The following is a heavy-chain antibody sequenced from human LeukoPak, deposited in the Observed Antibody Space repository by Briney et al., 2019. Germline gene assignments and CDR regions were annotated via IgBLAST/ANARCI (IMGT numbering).Heavy chain of an antibody. CDR1: GYTFTSYG. Sequence: ASVTVSCKASGYTFTSYGISWVRQAPGQGLEWMGWISAYNGNTNYAQKFQGRVTMTTDTSTSTAYMELRSLRSDDTAVYYCARDLGYYYGSGSQTLYYYYYGMDVWGQGTTVTVSS. J-gene: IGHJ6*02. V-gene: IGHV1-18*01. CDR3: ARDLGYYYGSGSQTLYYYYYGMDV. CDR2: ISAYNGNT. D-gene: IGHD3-10*01.